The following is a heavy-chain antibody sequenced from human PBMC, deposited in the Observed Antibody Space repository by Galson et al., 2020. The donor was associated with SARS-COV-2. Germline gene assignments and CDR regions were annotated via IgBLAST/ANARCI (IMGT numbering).Heavy chain of an antibody. CDR2: IWYEGSQI. D-gene: IGHD3-22*01. CDR3: ARDYDSSGWDGMDV. V-gene: IGHV3-33*01. Sequence: GGSLRLSCVASGFTFSDFGMHWVRQAPGKGLEWVAVIWYEGSQIYYGDSVKGRFTISRDNSKNTLYLQMNSLRVEDMAAYFCARDYDSSGWDGMDVWGQGTTVTVSS. CDR1: GFTFSDFG. J-gene: IGHJ6*02.